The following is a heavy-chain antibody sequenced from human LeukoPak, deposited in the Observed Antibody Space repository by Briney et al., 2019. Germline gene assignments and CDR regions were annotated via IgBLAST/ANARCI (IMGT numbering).Heavy chain of an antibody. D-gene: IGHD3-10*01. CDR3: AKEVHNDTPDY. V-gene: IGHV3-30*18. Sequence: PGRSLRLSCAASGFTFSSYGMHWVRQAPGKGLEWVAVISYDGSNKYYADSVKGRFTISRDNSKNTLYLQMNSLRAEDTAVYYCAKEVHNDTPDYWGQGTLVTVSS. CDR1: GFTFSSYG. J-gene: IGHJ4*02. CDR2: ISYDGSNK.